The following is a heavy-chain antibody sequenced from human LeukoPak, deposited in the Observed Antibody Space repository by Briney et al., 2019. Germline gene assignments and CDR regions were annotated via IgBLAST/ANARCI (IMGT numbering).Heavy chain of an antibody. D-gene: IGHD5-12*01. Sequence: PGGSLRLSCAASGFTFRTYGMTWVRQAPGKGLEWVSAITGSGLNTYYTDSVKGRFTISRDNSKNTLYLQMNSLRVEDTAVYYCAKGLSGHSDWGQGTLVTVSS. J-gene: IGHJ4*02. V-gene: IGHV3-23*01. CDR1: GFTFRTYG. CDR3: AKGLSGHSD. CDR2: ITGSGLNT.